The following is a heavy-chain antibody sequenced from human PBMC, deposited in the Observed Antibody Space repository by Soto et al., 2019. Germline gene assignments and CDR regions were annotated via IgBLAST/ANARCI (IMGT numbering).Heavy chain of an antibody. J-gene: IGHJ4*02. CDR2: ISSSSSYT. Sequence: QVPLVESGGGLVKPGGSLRLSCAASGFTFSDYYMSWIRQAPGKGLEWVSYISSSSSYTNYADSVKGRFTISRDNAKNSLYLQMNSLRAEDTAVYHCARGLIGGSDGNYYWGQGTLVTVSS. V-gene: IGHV3-11*05. D-gene: IGHD3-16*01. CDR1: GFTFSDYY. CDR3: ARGLIGGSDGNYY.